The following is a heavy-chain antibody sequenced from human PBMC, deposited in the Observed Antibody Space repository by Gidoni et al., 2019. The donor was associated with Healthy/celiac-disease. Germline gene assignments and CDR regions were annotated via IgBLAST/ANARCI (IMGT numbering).Heavy chain of an antibody. CDR2: ISGSGGST. J-gene: IGHJ5*02. CDR1: GFTVSSYA. CDR3: AKDAADSYGYDWFDP. Sequence: EVQLWESGGGLVQPGGSLRLACAASGFTVSSYAMSWVRQAPGKGLGWVSAISGSGGSTYYADSVKGRFTISRDNSKNTLYLQMNSLRAEDTAVYYCAKDAADSYGYDWFDPWGQGTLVTVSS. V-gene: IGHV3-23*01. D-gene: IGHD5-18*01.